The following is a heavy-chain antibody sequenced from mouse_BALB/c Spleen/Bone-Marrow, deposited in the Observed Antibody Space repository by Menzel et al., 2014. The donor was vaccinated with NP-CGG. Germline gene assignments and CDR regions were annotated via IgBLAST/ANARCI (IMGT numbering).Heavy chain of an antibody. Sequence: VQLVESGPGLVAPSQNLSITCTVSGFSLSRYNMHWIRQPPGKGLEWLGMIWGGGGTDHNSALKSRLRISKDNSKSQIFLKINSLQIDDTAMYYCARKDGGYYAMDYWGQGTSVTVSS. J-gene: IGHJ4*01. D-gene: IGHD2-3*01. CDR1: GFSLSRYN. CDR3: ARKDGGYYAMDY. V-gene: IGHV2-6-4*01. CDR2: IWGGGGT.